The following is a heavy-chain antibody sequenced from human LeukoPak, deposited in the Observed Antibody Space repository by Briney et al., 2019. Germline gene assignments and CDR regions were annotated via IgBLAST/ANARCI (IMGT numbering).Heavy chain of an antibody. Sequence: PGGSLRLSCAASGFTFSSYSMNWVRQAPGKGLEWVSSISSSTSYIYYADSVKGRFTISRDNAKNSLYLQMNSLRAEDTAVYYGARDRGVRDLYDDWGKGTLVTGSS. J-gene: IGHJ4*01. CDR3: ARDRGVRDLYDD. D-gene: IGHD3-10*01. V-gene: IGHV3-21*01. CDR2: ISSSTSYI. CDR1: GFTFSSYS.